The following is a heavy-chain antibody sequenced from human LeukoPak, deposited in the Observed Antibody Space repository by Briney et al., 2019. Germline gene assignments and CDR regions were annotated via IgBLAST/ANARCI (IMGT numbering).Heavy chain of an antibody. V-gene: IGHV3-23*01. CDR3: AKSGNSAAAERYYYYYGMDV. CDR1: GYTFSSYA. D-gene: IGHD2-2*01. CDR2: ISGSGGST. Sequence: GGSLRLSCAASGYTFSSYAMSWVRQAPGKGVEWVSAISGSGGSTYYADSVKGRFTISRDNSKNTLYLQMNSLRAEDTAVYYCAKSGNSAAAERYYYYYGMDVWGQGTTVTVSS. J-gene: IGHJ6*02.